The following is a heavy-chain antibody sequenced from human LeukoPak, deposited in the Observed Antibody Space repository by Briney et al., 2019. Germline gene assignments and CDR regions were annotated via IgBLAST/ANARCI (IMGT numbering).Heavy chain of an antibody. Sequence: SETLSLTCTVSGGSISSYYWSWIRQPPGKGLERIGYIYYSGSTNYNPSLKSRVTISVDTSKNQFSLKLSSVTAADTAVYYCATLRWPMNLDYWGQGTLVTVSS. CDR1: GGSISSYY. CDR3: ATLRWPMNLDY. J-gene: IGHJ4*02. CDR2: IYYSGST. D-gene: IGHD4-23*01. V-gene: IGHV4-59*01.